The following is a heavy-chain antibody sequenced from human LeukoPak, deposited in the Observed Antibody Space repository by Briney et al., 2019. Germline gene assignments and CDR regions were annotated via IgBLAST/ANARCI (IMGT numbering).Heavy chain of an antibody. Sequence: GGSLRLSCAASGFTFTSYAMSWVRQAPGQGLEWVSSISGSGGSTYYADSVKGRFTISRDNSKNTVYLQMNSLRAENTAVYYCAKEEIGLAPTHDYWGQGTLVTVSS. CDR2: ISGSGGST. J-gene: IGHJ4*02. D-gene: IGHD6-19*01. CDR3: AKEEIGLAPTHDY. V-gene: IGHV3-23*01. CDR1: GFTFTSYA.